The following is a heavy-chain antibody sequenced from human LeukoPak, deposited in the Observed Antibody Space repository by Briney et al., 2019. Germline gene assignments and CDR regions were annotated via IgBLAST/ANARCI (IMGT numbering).Heavy chain of an antibody. CDR3: VNEVGTYYYGMDV. Sequence: PGGSLRLSCSASGFTFSSYAMHWVRQAPGKGLEYVSAISSNGGSTYYADSVKGRFTISRDNSKYTLYLQMSSLRAEDTAVYYCVNEVGTYYYGMDVWGQGTTVTVSS. D-gene: IGHD1-1*01. V-gene: IGHV3-64D*06. CDR2: ISSNGGST. J-gene: IGHJ6*02. CDR1: GFTFSSYA.